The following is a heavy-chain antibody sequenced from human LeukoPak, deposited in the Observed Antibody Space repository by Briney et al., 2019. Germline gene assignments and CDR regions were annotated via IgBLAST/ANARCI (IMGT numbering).Heavy chain of an antibody. CDR3: ARDNGMVRGQKYYGMDV. J-gene: IGHJ6*02. V-gene: IGHV4-34*01. D-gene: IGHD3-10*01. CDR2: INHSGST. Sequence: SETLSLTCAVYGGSFSGYYWSWIRQPPGKGLEWIGEINHSGSTNYNPSLKSRVTISVDTSKNQFSLKLSSVTAADTAVYYCARDNGMVRGQKYYGMDVWGQGTTVTVSS. CDR1: GGSFSGYY.